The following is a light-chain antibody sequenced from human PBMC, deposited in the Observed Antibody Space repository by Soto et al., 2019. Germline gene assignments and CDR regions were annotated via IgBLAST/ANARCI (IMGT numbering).Light chain of an antibody. V-gene: IGKV3-20*01. CDR3: QQYGSSPRT. Sequence: EIVLTQSPGTLSLSPGERATLSCRASQSVSSSYLAWYQRKLGQAPRLLIYGASVRATGIPDRFSGSGSGTDFTLTISRLEPEDFAVYYCQQYGSSPRTFGQGTKVDIK. CDR2: GAS. J-gene: IGKJ1*01. CDR1: QSVSSSY.